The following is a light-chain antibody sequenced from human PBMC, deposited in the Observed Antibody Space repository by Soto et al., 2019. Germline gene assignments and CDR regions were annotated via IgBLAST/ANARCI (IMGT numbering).Light chain of an antibody. V-gene: IGLV2-11*01. J-gene: IGLJ2*01. CDR1: SSDVGGYKY. Sequence: QSALTQPRSVSGSPGQSVTISCTGTSSDVGGYKYVSWYQQHPDKVPKLMMFDVSERPSGVPDRFSGSKSGNTASLSISGLQAEDEADYYCCAYAGSYTVLFGGGTKLTVL. CDR3: CAYAGSYTVL. CDR2: DVS.